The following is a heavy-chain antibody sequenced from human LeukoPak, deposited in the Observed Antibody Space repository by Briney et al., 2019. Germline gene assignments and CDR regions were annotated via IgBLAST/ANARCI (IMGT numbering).Heavy chain of an antibody. V-gene: IGHV3-7*01. CDR2: IAQDGSEK. CDR3: TRDAPVVAAIGAH. CDR1: GFTFSSHW. D-gene: IGHD2-15*01. J-gene: IGHJ4*02. Sequence: GGSLRLSCAAFGFTFSSHWMSRVRQAPGKGLEWVAHIAQDGSEKYYVDSVKGRFTISRDNAKNSLHLQMNSLRAEDTAVYYCTRDAPVVAAIGAHWGQGTLVTVSS.